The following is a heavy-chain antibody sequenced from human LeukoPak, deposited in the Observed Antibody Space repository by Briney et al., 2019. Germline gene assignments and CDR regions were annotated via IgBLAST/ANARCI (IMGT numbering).Heavy chain of an antibody. CDR1: GGTFSSYA. V-gene: IGHV1-69*04. Sequence: SVKVSCKASGGTFSSYAISWVRQAPGQGLEWMGRIIPILGIANYAQKFQGRVTITADKSTSTAYMELSSLRSEDTAVYYCARDGRREVGDYWGQGTLVTVSS. D-gene: IGHD1-26*01. CDR3: ARDGRREVGDY. J-gene: IGHJ4*02. CDR2: IIPILGIA.